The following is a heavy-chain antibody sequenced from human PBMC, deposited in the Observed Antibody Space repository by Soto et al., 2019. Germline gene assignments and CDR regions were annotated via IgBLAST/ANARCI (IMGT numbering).Heavy chain of an antibody. CDR1: GGSFSGYY. V-gene: IGHV4-34*01. Sequence: VQLQPWGAGLLKTSETLSLTCAVYGGSFSGYYWSWIRQTPGKRLEWVGDINHGGSANYNPSLKSRVTFSLDLSKNQFSLKLNSVIAADTAVYYCARYSSTWSKYLQHWGRGALVIVSS. J-gene: IGHJ1*01. CDR2: INHGGSA. D-gene: IGHD6-13*01. CDR3: ARYSSTWSKYLQH.